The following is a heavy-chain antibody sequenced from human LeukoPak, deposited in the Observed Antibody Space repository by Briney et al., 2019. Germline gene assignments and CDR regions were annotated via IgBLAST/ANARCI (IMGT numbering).Heavy chain of an antibody. V-gene: IGHV3-21*01. D-gene: IGHD3-22*01. CDR3: AREGVITFDY. CDR2: ITSSSSYM. J-gene: IGHJ4*02. CDR1: GFTFSSYT. Sequence: GGSLRLSCAASGFTFSSYTMNWVRQAPGKGLEWVSSITSSSSYMYYADSVKGRFTISRDNAKNSLYLQMNSLRAEDTAVYYCAREGVITFDYWGQGTLVTVSS.